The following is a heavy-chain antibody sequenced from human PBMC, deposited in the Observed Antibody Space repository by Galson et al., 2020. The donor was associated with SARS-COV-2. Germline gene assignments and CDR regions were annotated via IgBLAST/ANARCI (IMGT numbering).Heavy chain of an antibody. CDR3: ARAKFATISGVVTGMDV. J-gene: IGHJ6*02. CDR2: IYNNRKT. Sequence: SETLSLTCTVSGVSISYYYWTWIRQPPGKGLEYIGYIYNNRKTNSNPSLKSRVTISEDTSNNQFSLRLSSVTAADTAVYYCARAKFATISGVVTGMDVWGQGTTVTVSS. CDR1: GVSISYYY. D-gene: IGHD3-3*01. V-gene: IGHV4-59*01.